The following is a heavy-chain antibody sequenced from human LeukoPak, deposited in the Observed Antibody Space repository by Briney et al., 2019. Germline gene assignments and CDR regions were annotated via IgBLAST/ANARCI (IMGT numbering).Heavy chain of an antibody. CDR2: IIPILGIA. CDR1: GGTFSSYA. D-gene: IGHD3-16*01. CDR3: ARVTNQITITSMGMDV. J-gene: IGHJ6*02. Sequence: SVKVSCKASGGTFSSYAISWVRQAPGQGLEWMGRIIPILGIANYAQKFQGRVTITADKSTSTAYMELSSLRSEDTAVYYCARVTNQITITSMGMDVWGQGTTVTVSS. V-gene: IGHV1-69*04.